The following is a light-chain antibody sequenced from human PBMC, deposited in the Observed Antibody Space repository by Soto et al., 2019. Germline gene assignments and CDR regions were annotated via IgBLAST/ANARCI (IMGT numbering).Light chain of an antibody. CDR2: GDN. J-gene: IGLJ2*01. CDR3: QSYDSSLSHVV. V-gene: IGLV1-40*01. CDR1: RSNIGSYYD. Sequence: QSMLTQPPSVSGAPGQRVTIPCTGSRSNIGSYYDVHWYQQLPGTVPKLLIYGDNNRPSGVPDRFSGSKSGTSASLAITGLQAEDEADYYCQSYDSSLSHVVFGGGTKLTVL.